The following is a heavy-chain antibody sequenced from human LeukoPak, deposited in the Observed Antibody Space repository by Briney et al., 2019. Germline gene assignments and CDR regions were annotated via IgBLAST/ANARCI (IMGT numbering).Heavy chain of an antibody. D-gene: IGHD3-22*01. CDR3: ARYSYDSIGYYYLDY. CDR2: MYYSGST. J-gene: IGHJ4*02. V-gene: IGHV4-39*01. CDR1: GGSIGSSSYY. Sequence: PSETLSLTCTVSGGSIGSSSYYWGWIRQPPGKGLEWIGSMYYSGSTYYSPSLKSRVTISGDTSKSQFSLKLDSVTAADTAVYYCARYSYDSIGYYYLDYWGQGTLVTVSS.